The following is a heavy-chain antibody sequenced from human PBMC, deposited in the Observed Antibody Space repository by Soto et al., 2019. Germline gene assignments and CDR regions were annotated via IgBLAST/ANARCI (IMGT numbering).Heavy chain of an antibody. V-gene: IGHV1-69*01. Sequence: QVQLVQSGAEVKEPGSSVKVSCKASGDLFNNHAFNWVRQAPGQGLEWMGRISPLFSTTNYAQKFQGRVTIGADELTTIVYLEVNNLEPDDPAMYYCAASSAIAAASSFKVWGQGTLVTV. CDR1: GDLFNNHA. CDR3: AASSAIAAASSFKV. CDR2: ISPLFSTT. D-gene: IGHD6-25*01. J-gene: IGHJ4*02.